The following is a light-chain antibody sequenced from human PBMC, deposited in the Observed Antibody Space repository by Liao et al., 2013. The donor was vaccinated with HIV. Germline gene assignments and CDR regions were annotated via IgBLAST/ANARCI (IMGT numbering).Light chain of an antibody. J-gene: IGLJ1*01. Sequence: SYVLTQPPSVSVAPGMTARITCGGNSIGSKSVHWYQQKPGLAPVVVIYYDSDRPSGIPERFSGSNSGNTATLTISRVEXGDEADYYCQLWDSSSDHPYVFGTGTQVTVL. CDR2: YDS. CDR3: QLWDSSSDHPYV. V-gene: IGLV3-21*01. CDR1: SIGSKS.